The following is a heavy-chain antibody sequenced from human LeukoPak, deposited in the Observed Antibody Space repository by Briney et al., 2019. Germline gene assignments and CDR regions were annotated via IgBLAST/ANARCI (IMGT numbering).Heavy chain of an antibody. CDR1: GFTFSSYG. D-gene: IGHD6-19*01. V-gene: IGHV3-30*18. CDR2: ISYDGSNK. J-gene: IGHJ4*02. Sequence: GGSLRLSCAASGFTFSSYGMHWVRQAPGKGLEWVAVISYDGSNKYYADSVKGRFTISTDNSKNTLYLQMNSLRAEDTAVYYCAKTRSYSSGWYVLDYWGQGTLVTVSS. CDR3: AKTRSYSSGWYVLDY.